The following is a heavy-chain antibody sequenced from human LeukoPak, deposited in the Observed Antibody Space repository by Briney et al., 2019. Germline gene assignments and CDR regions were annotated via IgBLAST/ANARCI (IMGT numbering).Heavy chain of an antibody. Sequence: GASVKVSCKASGYTFTSYGISWVRQAPGQGLEWMGWISAYNGNTNYAQKLQGRVTMTTDTSTSTAYMELRSLRSDDTAVYYCATEMAPAKSYYYYMGVWGKGTTVTVSS. D-gene: IGHD5-24*01. CDR1: GYTFTSYG. CDR3: ATEMAPAKSYYYYMGV. CDR2: ISAYNGNT. V-gene: IGHV1-18*01. J-gene: IGHJ6*03.